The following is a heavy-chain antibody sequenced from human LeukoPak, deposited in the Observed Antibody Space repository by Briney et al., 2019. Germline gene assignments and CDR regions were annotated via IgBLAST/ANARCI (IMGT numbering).Heavy chain of an antibody. CDR3: ARGTTVVSYFDY. Sequence: VASVKVSCKASGGTFSSYAISWVRQAPGQGLEWMGGIIPIFGTANYAQKFQARVTITADGSTSTAYMELSSLRSEDTAVYYCARGTTVVSYFDYWGQGTLVTVSS. CDR2: IIPIFGTA. J-gene: IGHJ4*02. CDR1: GGTFSSYA. D-gene: IGHD4-23*01. V-gene: IGHV1-69*01.